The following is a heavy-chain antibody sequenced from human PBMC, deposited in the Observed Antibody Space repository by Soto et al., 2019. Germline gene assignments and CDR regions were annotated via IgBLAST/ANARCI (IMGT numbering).Heavy chain of an antibody. CDR3: VKASVAGTYYYYYYGMDV. D-gene: IGHD6-19*01. Sequence: GGSLRLSCSASGFTFSSYAMHWVRQAPGKGLEYVSAISSNGGSTYYADSVKGRFTISRDNSKNTLYLQMSSLRAEDTAVYYCVKASVAGTYYYYYYGMDVWGQGTTVTVSS. CDR2: ISSNGGST. CDR1: GFTFSSYA. J-gene: IGHJ6*02. V-gene: IGHV3-64D*06.